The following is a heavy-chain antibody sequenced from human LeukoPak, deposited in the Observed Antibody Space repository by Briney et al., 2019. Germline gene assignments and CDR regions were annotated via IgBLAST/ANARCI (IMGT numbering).Heavy chain of an antibody. Sequence: GASVKVSCKASGYTFTSYYMHWVRQAPGQGLEWMGIIDPSGGGTNYAQKFQGRVTMTRDTSTRTVYMELSSLRSEDTAVYYCASLGSGSSRIIDFDYWGQGTLVTVST. J-gene: IGHJ4*02. CDR2: IDPSGGGT. CDR1: GYTFTSYY. V-gene: IGHV1-46*01. D-gene: IGHD3-10*01. CDR3: ASLGSGSSRIIDFDY.